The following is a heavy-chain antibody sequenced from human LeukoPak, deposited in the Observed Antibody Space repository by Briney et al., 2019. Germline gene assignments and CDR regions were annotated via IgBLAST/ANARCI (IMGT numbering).Heavy chain of an antibody. Sequence: GASVKVSCKASGYTFTSYGISWVRQAPGQGLEWMGWISAYNGNTNYAQKLQGRVTMTTDTSTSTAYMELRSLRSDDTAVYYCARVWQQLVSNWFDPWGQGTLVTVSS. J-gene: IGHJ5*02. CDR2: ISAYNGNT. CDR1: GYTFTSYG. V-gene: IGHV1-18*01. D-gene: IGHD6-13*01. CDR3: ARVWQQLVSNWFDP.